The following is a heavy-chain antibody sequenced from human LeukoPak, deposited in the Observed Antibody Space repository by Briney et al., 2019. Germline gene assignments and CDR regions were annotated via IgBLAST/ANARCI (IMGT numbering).Heavy chain of an antibody. D-gene: IGHD6-13*01. V-gene: IGHV1-69*01. Sequence: VASVKVSCKASGGTFSSYAISWVRQAPGQGLEWMGGIIPIFGTANYAQKFQGRVTITADESTSTAYMELSSLRSEDTAVYYCATSLAAAGTYFDYWGQGTLVTVSS. CDR1: GGTFSSYA. CDR3: ATSLAAAGTYFDY. CDR2: IIPIFGTA. J-gene: IGHJ4*02.